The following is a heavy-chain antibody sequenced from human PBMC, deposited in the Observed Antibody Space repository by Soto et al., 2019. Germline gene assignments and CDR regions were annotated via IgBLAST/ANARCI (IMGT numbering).Heavy chain of an antibody. Sequence: ASVKVSCKASGYTFTSYGISWVRQAPGQGLEWMGWISAYNGNTNYAQKLQGRVTMTTDTSTSTAYMELRSLRSDDTAVYYCARGNNDILTPNYYYYYYMDVWGKGTTVTVSS. CDR2: ISAYNGNT. CDR3: ARGNNDILTPNYYYYYYMDV. D-gene: IGHD3-9*01. J-gene: IGHJ6*03. V-gene: IGHV1-18*01. CDR1: GYTFTSYG.